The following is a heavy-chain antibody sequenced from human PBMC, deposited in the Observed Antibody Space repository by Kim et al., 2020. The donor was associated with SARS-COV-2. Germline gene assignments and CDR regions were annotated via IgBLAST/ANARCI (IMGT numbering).Heavy chain of an antibody. D-gene: IGHD4-17*01. CDR2: IWYDGSNK. V-gene: IGHV3-33*01. Sequence: GGSLRLSCAASGFTFSSYGMHWVRQAPGKGLEWVAVIWYDGSNKYYADSVKGRFTISRDNSKNTLYLQMNSLRAEDTAVYYCARDRDYGALYFDYWGQGTLVTVSS. CDR1: GFTFSSYG. CDR3: ARDRDYGALYFDY. J-gene: IGHJ4*02.